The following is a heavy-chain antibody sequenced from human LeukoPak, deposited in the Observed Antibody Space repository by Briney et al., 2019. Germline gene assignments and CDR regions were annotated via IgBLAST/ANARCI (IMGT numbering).Heavy chain of an antibody. Sequence: ASVKVSCKASGYTFTSYYMHWVRQAPGQGLEWMGIINPSGGSTSYAQKFQGRVTMTRDTSTSTVYMELSSLRSEDTAVYYCARDLNAIVVVPAAIGYWGQETLVTVSS. J-gene: IGHJ4*02. D-gene: IGHD2-2*01. CDR1: GYTFTSYY. V-gene: IGHV1-46*01. CDR2: INPSGGST. CDR3: ARDLNAIVVVPAAIGY.